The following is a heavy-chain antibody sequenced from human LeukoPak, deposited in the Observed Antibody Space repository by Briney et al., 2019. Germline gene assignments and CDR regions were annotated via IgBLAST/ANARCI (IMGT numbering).Heavy chain of an antibody. J-gene: IGHJ4*02. CDR1: GYTFTSYG. V-gene: IGHV1-18*01. CDR2: ISAYNGNT. D-gene: IGHD3-22*01. Sequence: ASVKFSCKASGYTFTSYGISWVRQAPGQGLEWMGWISAYNGNTNYAQKLQGRVTMTTDTSTSTAYMELRSLRSDDTAVYYCARDHSYYYDSSGLYWGQGTLVTVSS. CDR3: ARDHSYYYDSSGLY.